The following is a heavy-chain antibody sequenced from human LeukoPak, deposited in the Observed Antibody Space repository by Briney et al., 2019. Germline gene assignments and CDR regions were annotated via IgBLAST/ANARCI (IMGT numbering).Heavy chain of an antibody. CDR2: IWHDGGNK. J-gene: IGHJ4*02. D-gene: IGHD2-15*01. Sequence: GRSLRLSCAASGFTFSSYGMHWVRQAPGRGLEWVAIIWHDGGNKYYADSVKGRFTISRDNSKNTLDLQMNSLRAEATAVYYCARDRSSGAFDYWGQGTLVTVSS. CDR1: GFTFSSYG. V-gene: IGHV3-33*01. CDR3: ARDRSSGAFDY.